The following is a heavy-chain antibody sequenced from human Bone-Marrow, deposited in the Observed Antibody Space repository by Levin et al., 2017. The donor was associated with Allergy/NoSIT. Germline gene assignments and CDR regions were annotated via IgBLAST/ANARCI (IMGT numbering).Heavy chain of an antibody. Sequence: GESLKISCAASGFTFSSYGMHWVRQAPGKGLEWVAVIWYDGSNKYYADSVKGRFTISRDNSKNTLYLQMNSLRAEDTAVYYCARVSGLEMGYYYFDYWGQGTLVTVSS. D-gene: IGHD3-22*01. CDR2: IWYDGSNK. V-gene: IGHV3-33*01. J-gene: IGHJ4*02. CDR3: ARVSGLEMGYYYFDY. CDR1: GFTFSSYG.